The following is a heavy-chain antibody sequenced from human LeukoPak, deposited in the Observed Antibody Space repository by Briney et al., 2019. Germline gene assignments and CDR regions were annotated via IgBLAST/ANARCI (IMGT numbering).Heavy chain of an antibody. Sequence: PGRSLRLSCAASGCTFSRYGVHWVRQAPGKGLEWVAVISYDGSNEYYADSVKGRFTISRDNAKNSLYLQMNSLRDEDTAVYYCARVFWADYGGGPFDYWGQGTLVTVSS. J-gene: IGHJ4*02. CDR1: GCTFSRYG. CDR2: ISYDGSNE. D-gene: IGHD4/OR15-4a*01. V-gene: IGHV3-30*03. CDR3: ARVFWADYGGGPFDY.